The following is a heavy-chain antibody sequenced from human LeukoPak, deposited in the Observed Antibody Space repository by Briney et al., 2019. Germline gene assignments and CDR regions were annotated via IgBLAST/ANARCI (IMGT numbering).Heavy chain of an antibody. Sequence: PGGSLRLSCAASGFTVSSNCMTWVRQAPGMGLEWVSVLCGGGSTYYADSVKGRFTISTDNSKNTLYLQMNSLRAEDTAVYYCARKVGYGYALDYWGQGTLVTVSS. V-gene: IGHV3-53*01. J-gene: IGHJ4*02. D-gene: IGHD5-18*01. CDR3: ARKVGYGYALDY. CDR1: GFTVSSNC. CDR2: LCGGGST.